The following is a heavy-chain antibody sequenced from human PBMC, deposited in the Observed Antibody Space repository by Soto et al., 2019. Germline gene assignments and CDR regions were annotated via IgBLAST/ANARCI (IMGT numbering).Heavy chain of an antibody. CDR1: GFTFSRYT. CDR3: ARDRVLIASSPDYYYGMDV. CDR2: ISASGSYS. V-gene: IGHV3-21*01. J-gene: IGHJ6*02. D-gene: IGHD2-15*01. Sequence: GGSLRLSCAASGFTFSRYTMNWVRQAPGKGLEWVSSISASGSYSYYADSLKGRFTISRDDAEKSVSLQMNSLRVEDTAIYYCARDRVLIASSPDYYYGMDVWGQGTTITVSS.